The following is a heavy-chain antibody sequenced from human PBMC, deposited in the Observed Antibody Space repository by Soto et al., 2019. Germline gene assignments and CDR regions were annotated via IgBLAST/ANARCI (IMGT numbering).Heavy chain of an antibody. Sequence: QVQLVQSGAEVKQPGASVKVSCKASGYTFTNYGFTWVRQAPGQGLEWLGWISTYNGNTKYAQKVQGRLTMTTDMSTSTANMELSSLRSDDTALYYSARTTVTASYYYMDVWGKGSTVTVSS. J-gene: IGHJ6*03. CDR3: ARTTVTASYYYMDV. V-gene: IGHV1-18*01. CDR2: ISTYNGNT. D-gene: IGHD4-17*01. CDR1: GYTFTNYG.